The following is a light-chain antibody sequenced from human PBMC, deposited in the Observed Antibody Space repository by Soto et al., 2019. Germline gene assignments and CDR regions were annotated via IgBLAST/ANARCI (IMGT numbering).Light chain of an antibody. V-gene: IGKV1-5*01. CDR2: DAS. CDR3: QEYNSYPVS. J-gene: IGKJ5*01. CDR1: QSIATW. Sequence: DIQVTQSPATLSAFVGDRVTISCRARQSIATWLASYQQKPGKAPKLLIYDASTLESGVPSRFSGSGSGTEFTLTISSLQPEDVATYYCQEYNSYPVSFGQGTRLDI.